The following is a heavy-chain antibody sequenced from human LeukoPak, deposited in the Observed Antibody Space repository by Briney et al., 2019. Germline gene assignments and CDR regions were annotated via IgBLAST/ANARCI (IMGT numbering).Heavy chain of an antibody. CDR3: ARVPAFMVLGHYYYGMDV. CDR1: GFTFSSYS. V-gene: IGHV3-48*01. Sequence: PGGSLRLSCAASGFTFSSYSMNWVRQAPGKGLEGVSYISSSSSTIYYADSVKGRFTISRDNAKNSLYLQMNSLRAEDTAVYYCARVPAFMVLGHYYYGMDVWGQGTTVTVSS. CDR2: ISSSSSTI. D-gene: IGHD4/OR15-4a*01. J-gene: IGHJ6*02.